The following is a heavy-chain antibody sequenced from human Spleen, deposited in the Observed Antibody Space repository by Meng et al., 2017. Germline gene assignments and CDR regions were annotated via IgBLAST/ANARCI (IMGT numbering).Heavy chain of an antibody. CDR2: IWYDGSNK. CDR1: GIIFSNYA. CDR3: ARGPVFGDYGMDV. D-gene: IGHD3-16*01. Sequence: GRSLRLSCAASGIIFSNYAMSWVRQAPGKGLEWVAVIWYDGSNKYYADSVKGRFTISRDNSKNTLYLQMNSLRAEDTAVYYCARGPVFGDYGMDVWGQGTTVTVSS. V-gene: IGHV3-33*08. J-gene: IGHJ6*02.